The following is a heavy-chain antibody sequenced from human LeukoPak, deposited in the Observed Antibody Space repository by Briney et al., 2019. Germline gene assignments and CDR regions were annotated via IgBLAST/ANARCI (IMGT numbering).Heavy chain of an antibody. CDR3: ARDRAVAGTFDY. CDR2: ISRSSSYI. D-gene: IGHD6-19*01. Sequence: PGGSLRLSCAASGFTFSSYSMNWVRQAPGKGLEWVSSISRSSSYIYYADSVKGRFTISRDNAKNSLYLQMNSLRAEDTAVYYCARDRAVAGTFDYWGQGTLVTVSS. J-gene: IGHJ4*02. V-gene: IGHV3-21*01. CDR1: GFTFSSYS.